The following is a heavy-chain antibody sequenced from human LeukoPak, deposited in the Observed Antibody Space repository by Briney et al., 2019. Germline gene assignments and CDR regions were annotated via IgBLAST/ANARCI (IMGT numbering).Heavy chain of an antibody. Sequence: GGSLRLSCAASGFTFSSYGMHWVRQAPGKGLEWVSSISSSSSYIYYADSVKGRFTISRDNAKNSLYLQMNSLRAEDTAVYYCATEGGDGMDVWGQGTTVTVSS. J-gene: IGHJ6*02. CDR3: ATEGGDGMDV. D-gene: IGHD3-16*01. CDR2: ISSSSSYI. CDR1: GFTFSSYG. V-gene: IGHV3-21*01.